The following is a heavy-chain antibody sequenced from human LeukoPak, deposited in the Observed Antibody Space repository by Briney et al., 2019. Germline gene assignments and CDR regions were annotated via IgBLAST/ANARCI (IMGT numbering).Heavy chain of an antibody. CDR2: NYYSGST. J-gene: IGHJ5*02. Sequence: SETLSLTCTVSGGSISSHYWSWIRQPPGKGLEWIGYNYYSGSTNYNPSLKSRVTISVDTSKNQFSLKLSSVTAADTAVYYCARAIEYSSSWFDPWGQGTLVTVSS. V-gene: IGHV4-59*11. CDR1: GGSISSHY. CDR3: ARAIEYSSSWFDP. D-gene: IGHD6-6*01.